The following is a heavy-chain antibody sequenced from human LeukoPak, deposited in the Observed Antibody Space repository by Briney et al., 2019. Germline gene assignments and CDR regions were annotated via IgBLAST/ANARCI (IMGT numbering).Heavy chain of an antibody. CDR3: ARTRSQAISAQYFDY. J-gene: IGHJ4*02. V-gene: IGHV4-39*07. Sequence: SETLSLTCTVSGGSISSSSYYWGWIRQPPGKGLEWIGTIYYSGDTYCNPSLKSRVTISVDTSKSQFSLNLTSVTAADTAVYYCARTRSQAISAQYFDYWGQGTLVTVSS. D-gene: IGHD2-2*02. CDR1: GGSISSSSYY. CDR2: IYYSGDT.